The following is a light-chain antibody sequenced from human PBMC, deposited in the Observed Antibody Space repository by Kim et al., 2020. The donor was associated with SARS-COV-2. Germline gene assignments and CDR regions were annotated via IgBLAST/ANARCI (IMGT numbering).Light chain of an antibody. CDR2: RDG. CDR1: NIGSKN. CDR3: QVSDSSPVL. Sequence: SYELTQPLSVSVALGQTARVTCGGNNIGSKNVHWYQQKPGQAPVLVIYRDGDRPSGIPERFSGSNSGNTATLTISRAQAGDEADYSCQVSDSSPVLFGGG. J-gene: IGLJ2*01. V-gene: IGLV3-9*01.